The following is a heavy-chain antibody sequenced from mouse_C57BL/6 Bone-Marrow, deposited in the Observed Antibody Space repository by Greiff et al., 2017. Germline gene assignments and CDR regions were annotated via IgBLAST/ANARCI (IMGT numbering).Heavy chain of an antibody. J-gene: IGHJ3*01. CDR1: GYSITSGYY. CDR2: ISYDGSN. D-gene: IGHD3-3*01. Sequence: EVKLEESGPGLVKPSQSLSLTCSVTGYSITSGYYWNWIRQFPGNKLEWMGYISYDGSNNYNPSLKNRISITRDTSKNQFFLTLNSVTTEDTATYYCARGGTRRRFAYWGQGTLVTVSA. CDR3: ARGGTRRRFAY. V-gene: IGHV3-6*01.